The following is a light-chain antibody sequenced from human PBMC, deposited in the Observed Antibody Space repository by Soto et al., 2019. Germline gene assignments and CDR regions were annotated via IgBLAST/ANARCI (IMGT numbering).Light chain of an antibody. J-gene: IGKJ1*01. CDR2: LGS. Sequence: DIALTQSPLSLPVTPGEPASISCRSSQSLLHSNGHNYLDWYLRKPGQSPQLLIYLGSNRASGVPDRFSGSGSGTDFTLNISRVEAEYVGVSYFLQSLQTPWTFGQGTKVQIK. CDR1: QSLLHSNGHNY. V-gene: IGKV2-28*01. CDR3: LQSLQTPWT.